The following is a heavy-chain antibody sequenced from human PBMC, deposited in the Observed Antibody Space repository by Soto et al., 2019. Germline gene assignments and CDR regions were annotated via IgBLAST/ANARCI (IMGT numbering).Heavy chain of an antibody. V-gene: IGHV1-8*01. CDR1: GYTFTSYD. CDR2: MNPNSGNT. D-gene: IGHD2-2*01. J-gene: IGHJ6*03. CDR3: ARVVPAAMEYYYYYMDV. Sequence: ASVKVSCKASGYTFTSYDINWVRQATGQGLEWMGWMNPNSGNTGYAQKFQGRGTMTRNTSISTAYMELSSLRSEDTAVYYCARVVPAAMEYYYYYMDVWGKGTTVTVSS.